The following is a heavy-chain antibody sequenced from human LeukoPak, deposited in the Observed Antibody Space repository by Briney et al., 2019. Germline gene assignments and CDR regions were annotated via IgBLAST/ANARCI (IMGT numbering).Heavy chain of an antibody. Sequence: GGSLRLSCAASGFTFSSYEMNWVRQAPGKGLEWVSYISSSGTTIYYADSVKGRFTISRDNAKNSLYRQMNSLRAEDTAVYYCARVGVVVAATGNLWFDPWGQGTLVTVSS. CDR3: ARVGVVVAATGNLWFDP. V-gene: IGHV3-48*03. CDR2: ISSSGTTI. J-gene: IGHJ5*02. CDR1: GFTFSSYE. D-gene: IGHD2-15*01.